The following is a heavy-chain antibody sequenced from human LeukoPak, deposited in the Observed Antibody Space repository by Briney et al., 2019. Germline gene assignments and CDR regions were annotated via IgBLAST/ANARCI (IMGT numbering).Heavy chain of an antibody. Sequence: SVKVSCKASGGTFSSYTISWVRQAPGQGLEWMGRIIPILGIANYAQKFQGRVTITAGKSTSTAYMELSSLRSEDTAVYYCARDAGSGYWGQGTLVTVSS. CDR2: IIPILGIA. D-gene: IGHD2-15*01. J-gene: IGHJ4*02. CDR1: GGTFSSYT. V-gene: IGHV1-69*04. CDR3: ARDAGSGY.